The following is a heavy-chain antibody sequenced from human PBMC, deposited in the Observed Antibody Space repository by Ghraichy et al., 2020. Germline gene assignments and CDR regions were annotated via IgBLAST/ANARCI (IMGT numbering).Heavy chain of an antibody. CDR3: ARNDDGDYGFDS. CDR2: ISSSGGTI. J-gene: IGHJ4*02. CDR1: GFTFSDYY. D-gene: IGHD4-17*01. Sequence: LSLTCAASGFTFSDYYMSWIRQAPGKGLEWVSYISSSGGTIYYADTVKGRFTISRDNAKNSLYLQVNSLRAEDTAVYCCARNDDGDYGFDSWGQGTLVTVSS. V-gene: IGHV3-11*01.